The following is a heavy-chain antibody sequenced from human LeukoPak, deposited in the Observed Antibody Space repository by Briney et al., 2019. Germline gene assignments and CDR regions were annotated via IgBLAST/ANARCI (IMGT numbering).Heavy chain of an antibody. V-gene: IGHV4-4*07. Sequence: SETLSLTCTVSGGSISSYYWSWIRQPAGKGLEWIGCIYTSGSTNYNPSLKSRVTMSVDTSKNQFSLKLSSVTAADTAVYYCARAGTYYDFWSGNPGYFDYWGQGTLVTVSS. J-gene: IGHJ4*02. CDR1: GGSISSYY. CDR2: IYTSGST. CDR3: ARAGTYYDFWSGNPGYFDY. D-gene: IGHD3-3*01.